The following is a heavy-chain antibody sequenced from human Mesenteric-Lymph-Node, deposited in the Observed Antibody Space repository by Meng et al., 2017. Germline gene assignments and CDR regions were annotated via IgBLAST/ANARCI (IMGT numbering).Heavy chain of an antibody. Sequence: QNTLKESGPTLVNPTQTLTLTCSFPGFSRSTSGVGVGWIRQPPGRALEWLALIYWDDDKRYSPSLKSRLTITKDTSKNQVVLTMTNMDPVDKATYYCAHSRDYGGNLDSWGQGTLVTVSS. J-gene: IGHJ5*01. CDR1: GFSRSTSGVG. CDR3: AHSRDYGGNLDS. V-gene: IGHV2-5*02. CDR2: IYWDDDK. D-gene: IGHD4-23*01.